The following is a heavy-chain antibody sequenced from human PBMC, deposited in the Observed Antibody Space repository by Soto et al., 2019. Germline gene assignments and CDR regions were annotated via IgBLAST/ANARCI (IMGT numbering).Heavy chain of an antibody. Sequence: SVKVSCKASGFTFSRSTLQWVRQARGQRLEWIGWIVVGSGNTNYAQKFQGRVTITADESTSTAYMELSSLRSEDTAVYYCARTPLGIAARISGKDVWAQGTSVTVSS. CDR1: GFTFSRST. J-gene: IGHJ6*02. CDR3: ARTPLGIAARISGKDV. D-gene: IGHD6-6*01. CDR2: IVVGSGNT. V-gene: IGHV1-58*01.